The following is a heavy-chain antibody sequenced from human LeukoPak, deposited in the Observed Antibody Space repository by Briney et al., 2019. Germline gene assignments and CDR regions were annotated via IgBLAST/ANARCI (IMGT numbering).Heavy chain of an antibody. CDR1: GGSFSGYY. Sequence: SETLSLTCAVYGGSFSGYYWSWIRQPPGKGLEWIGEINHSGSTNYNPSLKSRVTILVDTSKNQFSLKLSSVTAADTAVYYCARAPGLQWSRKIGYYWGQGTLVTVSS. CDR3: ARAPGLQWSRKIGYY. D-gene: IGHD6-19*01. V-gene: IGHV4-34*01. CDR2: INHSGST. J-gene: IGHJ4*02.